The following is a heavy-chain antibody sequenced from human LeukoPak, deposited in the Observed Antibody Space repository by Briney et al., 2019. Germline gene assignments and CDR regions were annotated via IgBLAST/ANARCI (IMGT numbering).Heavy chain of an antibody. CDR1: GFSVSNYY. CDR3: ARVLSWGCFDP. D-gene: IGHD3-16*01. J-gene: IGHJ5*02. Sequence: GGSLRLSCAASGFSVSNYYMSWVRQAPGKGLEWVANIKQDGTEKYYVDSVKGRFTISRDNAKNSLFLQMNSLRAEDTAVYSCARVLSWGCFDPWGQGTLVTVTS. V-gene: IGHV3-7*01. CDR2: IKQDGTEK.